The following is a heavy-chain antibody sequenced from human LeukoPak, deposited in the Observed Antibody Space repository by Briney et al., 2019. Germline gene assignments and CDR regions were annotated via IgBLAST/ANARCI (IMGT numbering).Heavy chain of an antibody. Sequence: SETLSLTSTVSGGSISSYYWSWIRQPPGKGLEWIGYIYYSGSTNYNPSLKSRVTISVDTSKNQFSLKLSSVTAADTAVYYCARLASSTSLLYWFDPWGQGTLVTVSS. D-gene: IGHD2-2*01. V-gene: IGHV4-59*08. J-gene: IGHJ5*02. CDR2: IYYSGST. CDR3: ARLASSTSLLYWFDP. CDR1: GGSISSYY.